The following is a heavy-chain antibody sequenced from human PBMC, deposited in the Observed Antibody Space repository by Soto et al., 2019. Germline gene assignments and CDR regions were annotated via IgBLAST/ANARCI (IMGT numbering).Heavy chain of an antibody. J-gene: IGHJ4*02. CDR3: ARPIAVAGTFDY. V-gene: IGHV4-39*01. Sequence: QLQLQESGPGLVKPSETLSLTCTVSGGSISSSSYYWGWIRQPPGKGLEWIGSIYYSGSTYYNPSLKSRVTISVDTSKNQFSLKLSSVTAADTAVYYGARPIAVAGTFDYWGQGTLVTVSS. CDR2: IYYSGST. CDR1: GGSISSSSYY. D-gene: IGHD6-19*01.